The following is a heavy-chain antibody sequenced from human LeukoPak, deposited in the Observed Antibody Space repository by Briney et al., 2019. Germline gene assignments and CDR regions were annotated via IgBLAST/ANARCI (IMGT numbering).Heavy chain of an antibody. CDR2: IYPTGST. J-gene: IGHJ4*02. D-gene: IGHD3-10*01. Sequence: SETLSLTCTVSGYSISSGYYWGWIRQPPGKGLEWIGNIYPTGSTYYNPSLKSRVTISVDTSKNQFSLKLTSVTAADTAMYYCATQILLCHYYWGQGTLVTVSS. V-gene: IGHV4-38-2*02. CDR3: ATQILLCHYY. CDR1: GYSISSGYY.